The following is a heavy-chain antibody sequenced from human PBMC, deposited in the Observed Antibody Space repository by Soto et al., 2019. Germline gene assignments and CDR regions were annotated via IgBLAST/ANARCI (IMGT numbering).Heavy chain of an antibody. CDR3: ARGGNYVGLYYGMDV. Sequence: EVQLVESGGGLVKPGGSLRLSCAASGFTFSTYSMSWVRQAPGKGLEWVSSIASWSDYIYYADSVKGRFTISRDNAKNSVYLQMNSLRAEDTGLYYCARGGNYVGLYYGMDVWGQGTTVTVSS. D-gene: IGHD3-16*01. CDR1: GFTFSTYS. CDR2: IASWSDYI. J-gene: IGHJ6*02. V-gene: IGHV3-21*01.